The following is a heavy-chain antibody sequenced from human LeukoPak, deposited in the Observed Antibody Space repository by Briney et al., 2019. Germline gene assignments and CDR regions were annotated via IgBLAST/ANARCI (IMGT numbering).Heavy chain of an antibody. V-gene: IGHV4-34*01. CDR2: INHSGST. CDR3: ARLKGGSSWYGGYFDY. Sequence: SETLSLTCAVYGGSFSGYYWSWIRQPPGKGLEWIGEINHSGSTNYNPSLKSRVTISVDTSKNQISLKLSSVTAADTAVYYCARLKGGSSWYGGYFDYWGQGTLVTVSS. J-gene: IGHJ4*02. CDR1: GGSFSGYY. D-gene: IGHD6-13*01.